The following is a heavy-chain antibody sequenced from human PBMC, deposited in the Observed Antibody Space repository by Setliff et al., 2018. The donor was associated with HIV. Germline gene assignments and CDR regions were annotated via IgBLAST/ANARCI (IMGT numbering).Heavy chain of an antibody. V-gene: IGHV3-9*01. CDR3: AKDYGDGHNWGAFDV. Sequence: PGGSLRLSCAASGFTFDDYAMHWGRQAPGKGLEWVSGINWNSGTIAYADFVKGRFTISRDNTKNFVFLQMNSLETDDTALYYCAKDYGDGHNWGAFDVWGQGAMVTVSS. J-gene: IGHJ3*01. CDR2: INWNSGTI. CDR1: GFTFDDYA. D-gene: IGHD1-1*01.